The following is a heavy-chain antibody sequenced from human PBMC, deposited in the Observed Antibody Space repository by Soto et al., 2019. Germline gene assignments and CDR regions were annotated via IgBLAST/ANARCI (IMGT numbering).Heavy chain of an antibody. D-gene: IGHD3-22*01. CDR3: VRDRRIYYSDPHDEFVASDYEV. V-gene: IGHV1-69*01. CDR2: FIPIFRTL. Sequence: QVQLIQSEAEVKKPGSSVRVSCTASGGIFGSHGFSWVRQAPGQRLEWVGGFIPIFRTLTYTEKFQARVRIAAEESTTTVYLDLSSLTSEDTAVYYCVRDRRIYYSDPHDEFVASDYEVWGQGTMVSVSS. J-gene: IGHJ3*01. CDR1: GGIFGSHG.